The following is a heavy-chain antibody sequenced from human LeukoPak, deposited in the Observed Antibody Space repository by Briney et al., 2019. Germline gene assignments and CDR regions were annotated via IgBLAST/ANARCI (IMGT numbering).Heavy chain of an antibody. V-gene: IGHV7-4-1*02. J-gene: IGHJ5*02. CDR3: ARHLTGPTLYSSSSAGWFDP. D-gene: IGHD6-6*01. Sequence: ASVKVSCKASGYTFTTYPMHWVRQAPGQGLEWMGWINTNTGDPTYAPGFTGRFVFSLDTSVSTTYLQISSLKASDTAMYYCARHLTGPTLYSSSSAGWFDPWGQGTLVTVSS. CDR2: INTNTGDP. CDR1: GYTFTTYP.